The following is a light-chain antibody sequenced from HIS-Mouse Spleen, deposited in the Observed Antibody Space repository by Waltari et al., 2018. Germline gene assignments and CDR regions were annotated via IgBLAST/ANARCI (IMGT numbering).Light chain of an antibody. CDR3: YSTDSSGNHRV. CDR1: ALPKQF. J-gene: IGLJ2*01. CDR2: EDS. V-gene: IGLV3-10*01. Sequence: SYYLTQPPSVSVSRGQPARLPCSGDALPKQFAYWSQQNSGQAPVLVIYEDSKRPSGIPERFSGSSSGKMATLTISGAQVEDEADYYCYSTDSSGNHRVFGGGTKLTVL.